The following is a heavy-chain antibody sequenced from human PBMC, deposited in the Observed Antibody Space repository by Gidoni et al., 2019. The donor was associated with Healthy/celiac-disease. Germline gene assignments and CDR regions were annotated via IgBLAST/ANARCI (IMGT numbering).Heavy chain of an antibody. CDR1: VFSLSTSGVG. D-gene: IGHD6-13*01. Sequence: QITLKESGPTLVKPTQTLTLTCTFSVFSLSTSGVGVGWIRQPPGKALEWLALIYWNDDKRYSPSLKSRLTITKDTSKNQVVLTMTNMDPVDTATYYCARSGGSSSLFDLWGRGTLVTVSS. V-gene: IGHV2-5*01. CDR3: ARSGGSSSLFDL. CDR2: IYWNDDK. J-gene: IGHJ2*01.